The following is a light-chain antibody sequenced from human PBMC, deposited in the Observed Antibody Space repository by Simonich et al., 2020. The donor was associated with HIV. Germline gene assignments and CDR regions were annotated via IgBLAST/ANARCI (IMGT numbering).Light chain of an antibody. J-gene: IGKJ3*01. CDR3: QQYYSTPFT. V-gene: IGKV1-NL1*01. Sequence: DIQMTQSPSSLSASVGDRVTITCRASQDIINSLAWYQQNPGKAPKLLLYAASRLQSGVPSRFSGSGSGADYTLTISSLQPEDFATYYCQQYYSTPFTFGPGTKVDIK. CDR2: AAS. CDR1: QDIINS.